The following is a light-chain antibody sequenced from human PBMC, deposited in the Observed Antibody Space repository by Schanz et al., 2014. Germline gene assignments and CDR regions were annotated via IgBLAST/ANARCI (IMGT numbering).Light chain of an antibody. CDR2: KAS. CDR1: QGISDW. J-gene: IGKJ1*01. V-gene: IGKV1-5*03. Sequence: DIQMTQSPSSVSASVGDRVTITCRASQGISDWLAWYQQKPGKAPKLLIYKASSLESGVPSRFSGSGSGTEFTLTISSLQPDDFATYFCQHLAFGQGTKVELK. CDR3: QHLA.